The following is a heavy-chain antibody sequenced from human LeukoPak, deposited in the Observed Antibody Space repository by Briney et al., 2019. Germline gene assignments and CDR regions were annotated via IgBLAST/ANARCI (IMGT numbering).Heavy chain of an antibody. CDR2: ISGSGGST. Sequence: GGSLRLSCAASGVSFSSYAMSWVRQAPGKGLEWVSAISGSGGSTYYADSVKGRFTISRDNSKNTLYLQMNSLRAEDTAVYYCAKPITMIEKWNAFDIWGQGTMVTVSS. CDR1: GVSFSSYA. J-gene: IGHJ3*02. V-gene: IGHV3-23*01. D-gene: IGHD3-22*01. CDR3: AKPITMIEKWNAFDI.